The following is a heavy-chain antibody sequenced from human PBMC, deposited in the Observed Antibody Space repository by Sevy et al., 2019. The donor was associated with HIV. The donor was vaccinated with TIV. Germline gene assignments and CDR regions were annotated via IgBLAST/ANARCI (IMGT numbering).Heavy chain of an antibody. CDR1: GDSVSSNSAA. V-gene: IGHV6-1*01. J-gene: IGHJ6*02. CDR3: ARMRWELMGPDGMDV. CDR2: TYYRSKWYN. Sequence: LLMQSQTLSLTCAISGDSVSSNSAAWNWIRQSPSRGLEWLGRTYYRSKWYNDYAVSVKSRITINPDTSKNQFSLQLNSVTPEDTAVYYCARMRWELMGPDGMDVWGQGTTVTVSS. D-gene: IGHD1-26*01.